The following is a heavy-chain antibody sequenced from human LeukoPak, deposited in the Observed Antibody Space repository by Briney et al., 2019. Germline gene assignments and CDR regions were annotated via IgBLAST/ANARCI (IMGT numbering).Heavy chain of an antibody. CDR2: IYSGGST. Sequence: GGSLRLSCAASGFTFSSYWMSWVRQAPGKGLEWVSVIYSGGSTYYADSVKGRFTISRDNSKNTLYLQMNSLRAEDTAVYYCARERLDYGDYVFDYWGQGTLVTVSS. CDR3: ARERLDYGDYVFDY. V-gene: IGHV3-66*01. D-gene: IGHD4-17*01. J-gene: IGHJ4*02. CDR1: GFTFSSYW.